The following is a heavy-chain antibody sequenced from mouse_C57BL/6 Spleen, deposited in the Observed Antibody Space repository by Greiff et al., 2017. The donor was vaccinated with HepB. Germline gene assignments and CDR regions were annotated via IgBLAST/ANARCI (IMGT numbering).Heavy chain of an antibody. CDR2: IDPENGDT. CDR1: GFNIKDDY. V-gene: IGHV14-4*01. D-gene: IGHD1-1*01. Sequence: VQLQQSGAELVRPGASVKLSCTASGFNIKDDYMHWVKQRPEQGLEWIGWIDPENGDTEYASKFQGKATITADTSSNTAYLQLSSLTSEDTAVYYCTTSLYYYGSSYDDWGQGTTLTVSS. J-gene: IGHJ2*01. CDR3: TTSLYYYGSSYDD.